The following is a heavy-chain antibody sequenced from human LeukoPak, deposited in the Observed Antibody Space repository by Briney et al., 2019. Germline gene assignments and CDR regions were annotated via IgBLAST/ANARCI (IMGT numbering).Heavy chain of an antibody. D-gene: IGHD5-18*01. CDR3: ARVDTAMVLDY. V-gene: IGHV4-59*01. J-gene: IGHJ4*02. CDR1: GGSISSYY. CDR2: IYYSGST. Sequence: KPSETLSLTCTVSGGSISSYYWSWIRQPPGKGLEWIGYIYYSGSTNYNPSLKSRVTISVDTSKNQFSLKLSSVTAADTAVYYCARVDTAMVLDYWGQGTLVTVSS.